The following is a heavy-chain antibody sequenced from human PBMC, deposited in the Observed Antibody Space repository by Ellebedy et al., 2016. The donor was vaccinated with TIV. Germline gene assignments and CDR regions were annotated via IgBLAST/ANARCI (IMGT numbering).Heavy chain of an antibody. CDR2: ISAYNGNT. D-gene: IGHD2-15*01. CDR1: GGTFSSYA. J-gene: IGHJ4*02. V-gene: IGHV1-18*01. Sequence: ASVKVSXXASGGTFSSYAISWVRQAPGQGLEWMGWISAYNGNTNYAQKLQGRVTMTTDTSTSTAYMELRSLRSDDTAVYYCARVDCSGGSCYPNFDYWGQGTLVTVSS. CDR3: ARVDCSGGSCYPNFDY.